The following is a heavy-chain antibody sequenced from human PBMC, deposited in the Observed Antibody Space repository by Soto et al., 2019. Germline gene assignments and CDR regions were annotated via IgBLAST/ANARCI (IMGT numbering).Heavy chain of an antibody. CDR3: AGDRGYNPDAFDI. Sequence: QVQLVQSGAEVKKPGASVKVSCKASGYTFTSFGISWVRQAPGQGPEWMGGINPYNGNTIYAQMLQGRVTMATDTSTSTAYMELRSLRSDDTAVYYCAGDRGYNPDAFDIWGQGTMVTVSS. D-gene: IGHD1-20*01. J-gene: IGHJ3*02. V-gene: IGHV1-18*01. CDR2: INPYNGNT. CDR1: GYTFTSFG.